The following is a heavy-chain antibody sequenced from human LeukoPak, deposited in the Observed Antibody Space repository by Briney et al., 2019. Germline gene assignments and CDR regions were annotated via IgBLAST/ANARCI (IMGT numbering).Heavy chain of an antibody. CDR1: GYTFTGYY. D-gene: IGHD4-17*01. J-gene: IGHJ3*02. CDR2: INPNSGGT. V-gene: IGHV1-2*02. Sequence: ASVKVSCKASGYTFTGYYMHWVRQAPGQGLEWMGWINPNSGGTNYAQKFQGRVTMTGDTSISTAYMELSRLRSDDTAVYYCARDYGDYASAFDIWGQGTMVTVSS. CDR3: ARDYGDYASAFDI.